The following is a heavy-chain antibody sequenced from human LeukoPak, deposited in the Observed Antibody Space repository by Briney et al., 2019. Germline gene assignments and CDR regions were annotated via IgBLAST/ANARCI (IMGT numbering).Heavy chain of an antibody. D-gene: IGHD6-19*01. J-gene: IGHJ4*02. CDR3: ARGLGSYFDY. CDR1: GYSFPSYW. CDR2: IYPGDSDT. Sequence: GESLKISCKGSGYSFPSYWIAWVRQMPGKGLEWMGIIYPGDSDTRNSPSFQGQVTISVDKSISTAYLHWSSLEASDTAVYYCARGLGSYFDYWGQGTLVTVSS. V-gene: IGHV5-51*01.